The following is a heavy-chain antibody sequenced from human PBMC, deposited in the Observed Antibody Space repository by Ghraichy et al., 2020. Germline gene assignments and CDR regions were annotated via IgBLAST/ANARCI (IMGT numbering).Heavy chain of an antibody. CDR2: ISSSSSYT. CDR3: ARGAYSNDVEELEYDYYGMDV. D-gene: IGHD4-11*01. V-gene: IGHV3-11*06. CDR1: GFTFSDYY. J-gene: IGHJ6*02. Sequence: GGSLRLSCAASGFTFSDYYMSWIRQAPGKGLEWVSYISSSSSYTNHADSVKGRFTISRDNAKSSLYLQMNSLRGEDTAVYYCARGAYSNDVEELEYDYYGMDVWGQGTTVTVSS.